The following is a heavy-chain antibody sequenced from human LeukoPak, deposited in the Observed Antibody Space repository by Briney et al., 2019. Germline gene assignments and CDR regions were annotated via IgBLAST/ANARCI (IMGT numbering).Heavy chain of an antibody. CDR3: ARESLSWLQSRTSWFDP. Sequence: SVTLSLTCTVSGYSISSSTYFWGWIRQRPGKGLEWIGTIYYSGSNYYNPSVKSRVTISEESSKNQSSLRLSSVTAADTAVYYCARESLSWLQSRTSWFDPWGQGTLVTVSS. V-gene: IGHV4-39*07. J-gene: IGHJ5*02. CDR1: GYSISSSTYF. CDR2: IYYSGSN. D-gene: IGHD5-24*01.